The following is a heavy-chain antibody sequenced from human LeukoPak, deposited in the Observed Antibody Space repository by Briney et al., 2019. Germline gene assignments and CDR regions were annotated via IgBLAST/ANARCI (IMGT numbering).Heavy chain of an antibody. V-gene: IGHV3-9*01. CDR3: ARAAGSGLIDY. CDR1: GFTFDDYA. D-gene: IGHD6-19*01. CDR2: ISWNSGSI. J-gene: IGHJ4*02. Sequence: GGSLRLSCAASGFTFDDYAMHWVRQAPGKGLEWVSGISWNSGSIGYADSVKGRFTISRDNAKNSLYLQMNSLRAEDTALYFCARAAGSGLIDYWGQGILVIVSS.